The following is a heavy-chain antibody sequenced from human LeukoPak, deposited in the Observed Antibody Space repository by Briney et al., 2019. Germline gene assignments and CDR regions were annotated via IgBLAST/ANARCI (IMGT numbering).Heavy chain of an antibody. V-gene: IGHV3-33*01. D-gene: IGHD3-22*01. CDR2: IWYDGSNK. CDR1: GFTLSSYG. CDR3: AREHPYYYDSGAFDI. Sequence: GRSLRLSCAASGFTLSSYGMHWVRQAPGKGLEWVAVIWYDGSNKYYADSVKGRFTISRDNSKNTLYLQMNSLRAEDTAVYYCAREHPYYYDSGAFDIWGQGTMVTVSS. J-gene: IGHJ3*02.